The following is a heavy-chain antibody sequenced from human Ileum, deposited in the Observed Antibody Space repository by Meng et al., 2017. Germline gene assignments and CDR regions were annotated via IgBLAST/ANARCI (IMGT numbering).Heavy chain of an antibody. CDR3: AKSPRGIDFDD. V-gene: IGHV3-11*01. D-gene: IGHD3-10*01. J-gene: IGHJ4*02. CDR1: GFNFSDFY. CDR2: ISAIGNT. Sequence: QVQLGESGGAVGKPGGSRSLSCAASGFNFSDFYTGWVRQAPGKGLEFIAYISAIGNTYFADSFLGRVTVSRDSAQKVLYLQMTRMRAEDTAVYYCAKSPRGIDFDDWGQGILVTVSS.